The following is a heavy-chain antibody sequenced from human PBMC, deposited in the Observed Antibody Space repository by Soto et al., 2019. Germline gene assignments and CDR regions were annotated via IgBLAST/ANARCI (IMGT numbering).Heavy chain of an antibody. J-gene: IGHJ6*02. V-gene: IGHV4-34*01. CDR1: GGSFSGYY. CDR3: ARGCRSGYSGYDSRYGMDV. CDR2: INHSGST. Sequence: SETLSLTCAVYGGSFSGYYWSWIRQPPGKGLEWIGEINHSGSTNYNPSLKSRVTISVDTSKNQFSLRLSSVTAADTAVYYCARGCRSGYSGYDSRYGMDVWGQGTTVTVSS. D-gene: IGHD5-12*01.